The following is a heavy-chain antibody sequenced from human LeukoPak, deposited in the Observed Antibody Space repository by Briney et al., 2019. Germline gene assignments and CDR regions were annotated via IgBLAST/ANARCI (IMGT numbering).Heavy chain of an antibody. CDR2: IYHTGSA. D-gene: IGHD2-2*01. Sequence: SETLSLTCSVSGYSFTSGHYWGWIREPPGKGLEWIANIYHTGSAHYNPSLKSRVTISVDTSKNQFSLKLSSVTAADTAVYYCARYCTSTTCILRGFDYWGQGTLVTVSS. CDR3: ARYCTSTTCILRGFDY. CDR1: GYSFTSGHY. V-gene: IGHV4-38-2*01. J-gene: IGHJ4*02.